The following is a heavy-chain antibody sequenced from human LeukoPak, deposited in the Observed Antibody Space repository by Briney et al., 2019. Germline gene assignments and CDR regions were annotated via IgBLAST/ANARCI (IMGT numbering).Heavy chain of an antibody. J-gene: IGHJ3*02. V-gene: IGHV1-69*13. CDR2: IIPIFGTA. Sequence: ASVKVSCKASGGTFSSYAISWVRQAPGQGLEWMGGIIPIFGTANYAQKFQGRVTITADESTSTAYMELSSLRSEDTAVYYCAREWATVSYGGDAFDIWGQGTMVTVSS. D-gene: IGHD4-11*01. CDR1: GGTFSSYA. CDR3: AREWATVSYGGDAFDI.